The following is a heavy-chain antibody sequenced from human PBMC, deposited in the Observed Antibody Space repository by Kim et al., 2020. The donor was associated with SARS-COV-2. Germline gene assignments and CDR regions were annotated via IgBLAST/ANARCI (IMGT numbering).Heavy chain of an antibody. V-gene: IGHV3-33*01. Sequence: YADPVKGRFTSPRDNSKNTLYLQMNSLRAEDTAVYYCAMAVTMVQGGLDYWGQGTLVTVSS. D-gene: IGHD3-10*01. CDR3: AMAVTMVQGGLDY. J-gene: IGHJ4*02.